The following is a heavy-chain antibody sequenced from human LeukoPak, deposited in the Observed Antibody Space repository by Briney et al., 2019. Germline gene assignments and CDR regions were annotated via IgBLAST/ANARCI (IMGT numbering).Heavy chain of an antibody. Sequence: SVKVSCKASGGTFSSYATSWVRQAPGQGLEWMGGIIPIFGTANYAQKFQGRVTITTDESTSTAYMELSSLRSEDTAVYYCARGRSSGWGYYYYMDVWGKGTTVTVSS. V-gene: IGHV1-69*05. CDR2: IIPIFGTA. CDR1: GGTFSSYA. CDR3: ARGRSSGWGYYYYMDV. D-gene: IGHD6-19*01. J-gene: IGHJ6*03.